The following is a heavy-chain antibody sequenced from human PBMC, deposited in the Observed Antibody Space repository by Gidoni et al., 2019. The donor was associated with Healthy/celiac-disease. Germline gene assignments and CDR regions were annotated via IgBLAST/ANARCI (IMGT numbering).Heavy chain of an antibody. Sequence: EVQLLESGGGLVQPGGSLRLSCAASGFTFSSYAMSWVRQAPGKGLEWVSAISGSGGSTYYADSVKGRFTISRDNSKNTLYLQMNSLRAEDTAVYYCAKDAGEFNYDFWSGYRPAYYFDYWGQGTLVTVSS. J-gene: IGHJ4*02. CDR3: AKDAGEFNYDFWSGYRPAYYFDY. CDR2: ISGSGGST. V-gene: IGHV3-23*01. CDR1: GFTFSSYA. D-gene: IGHD3-3*01.